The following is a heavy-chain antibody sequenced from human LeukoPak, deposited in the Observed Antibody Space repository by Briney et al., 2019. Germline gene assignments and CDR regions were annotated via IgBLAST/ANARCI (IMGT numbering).Heavy chain of an antibody. J-gene: IGHJ4*02. Sequence: SETLSLTCTVSGASISSGTYYWGWIRQPPGKGLEWIGSIYYSVNTYYNPSLKSRVTISVDTSKNQFSLKLSSVTAANTAVYYCARQFDSWGQGTLVTVSS. CDR3: ARQFDS. V-gene: IGHV4-39*01. CDR2: IYYSVNT. CDR1: GASISSGTYY.